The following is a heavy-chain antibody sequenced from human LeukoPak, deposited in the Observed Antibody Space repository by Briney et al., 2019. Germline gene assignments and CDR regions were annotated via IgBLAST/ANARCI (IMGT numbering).Heavy chain of an antibody. Sequence: ASVKVSCKASGYTFTSYDINWVRQATGQGLEWMGWMNPNSGNTGYAQKFQGRVTITRNTSISTAYLELSGLRSEDTAVYYCARTVGYCSGTSCYTFGRYYYYYMDVWGKGTTVTVSS. V-gene: IGHV1-8*03. CDR3: ARTVGYCSGTSCYTFGRYYYYYMDV. CDR1: GYTFTSYD. D-gene: IGHD2-2*02. CDR2: MNPNSGNT. J-gene: IGHJ6*03.